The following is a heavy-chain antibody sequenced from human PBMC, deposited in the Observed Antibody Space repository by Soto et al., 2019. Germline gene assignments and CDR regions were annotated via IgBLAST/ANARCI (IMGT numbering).Heavy chain of an antibody. CDR1: GASISSGGYY. J-gene: IGHJ4*02. CDR3: ARIPYGDYVGSY. V-gene: IGHV4-31*03. Sequence: QVRLQESGPGLVKPSQTLSLTCTVSGASISSGGYYWSWIRQLPGKGLELIGYSYCSGTTYYNPSLGSRVTISVDTSNQFSLKLTSVTAADTAVYYCARIPYGDYVGSYWGQGTRVTVSS. CDR2: SYCSGTT. D-gene: IGHD4-17*01.